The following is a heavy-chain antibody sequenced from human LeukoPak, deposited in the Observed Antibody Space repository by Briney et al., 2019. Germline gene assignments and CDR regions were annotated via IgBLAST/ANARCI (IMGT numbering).Heavy chain of an antibody. D-gene: IGHD3-22*01. CDR3: ARTDYYDGSGYGYYYYYMDV. CDR1: GYTFSDYY. J-gene: IGHJ6*03. CDR2: INPNSGGT. Sequence: ASVKVSCKASGYTFSDYYIHWVRQTPGQGLEWMGWINPNSGGTNSAQKFQGRVTMTRDTSISTACMELSRLRSDDTAVYYCARTDYYDGSGYGYYYYYMDVWGRGTTVTVSS. V-gene: IGHV1-2*02.